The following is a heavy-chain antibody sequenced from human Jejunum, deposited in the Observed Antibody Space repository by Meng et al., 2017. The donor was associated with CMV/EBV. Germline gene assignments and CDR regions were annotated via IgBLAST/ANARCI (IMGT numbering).Heavy chain of an antibody. Sequence: SCASVTGGSGFWGLPRQHPGHGLEWIRSLDESGSTYFNASLKSRVSISVDTSKHQVSLKLTSVTTADTAVYYYARIGVYGLGSHVDKWGQGTLVTVSS. CDR2: LDESGST. CDR1: CASVTGGSGF. V-gene: IGHV4-61*06. CDR3: ARIGVYGLGSHVDK. D-gene: IGHD3-10*01. J-gene: IGHJ4*02.